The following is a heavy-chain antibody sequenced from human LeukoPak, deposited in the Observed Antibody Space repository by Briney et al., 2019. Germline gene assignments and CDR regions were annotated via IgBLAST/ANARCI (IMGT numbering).Heavy chain of an antibody. Sequence: TGGSLRLFCAASGFSFSNVWMTWVRQAPGKGLECVGRVKTKDVGGTTDYAAPVIGRFTISRDDSKNTVYLQMRSLQNEDTALYYCTTDFMRGYSGSWGQGTLVTVSS. CDR3: TTDFMRGYSGS. CDR2: VKTKDVGGTT. D-gene: IGHD5-12*01. J-gene: IGHJ5*02. V-gene: IGHV3-15*01. CDR1: GFSFSNVW.